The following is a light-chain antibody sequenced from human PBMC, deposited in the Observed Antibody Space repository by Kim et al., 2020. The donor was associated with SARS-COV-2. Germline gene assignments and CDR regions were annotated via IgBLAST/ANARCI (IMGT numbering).Light chain of an antibody. CDR3: QQFDYLPIT. CDR1: QDINNY. CDR2: DAS. V-gene: IGKV1-33*01. Sequence: ASVGDRLTITCQASQDINNYLNWYQQKPGKAPKLLIYDASILETGVPSRFSGSGSGTDFTFTITSLQPDDIATYYCQQFDYLPITFGGGTKVDIK. J-gene: IGKJ4*01.